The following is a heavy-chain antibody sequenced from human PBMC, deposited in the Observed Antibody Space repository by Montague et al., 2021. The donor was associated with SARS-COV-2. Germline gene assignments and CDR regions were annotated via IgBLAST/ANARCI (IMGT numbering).Heavy chain of an antibody. Sequence: SETLSLTCTVSGFSIGSGDYCGWLRQPPGKGLEWIGSIYNSGTTXYNPSLQSRLTMSIDTSTNQFSLRLTSVTAADTAVFICVREKAGGLRNVFDIWSQGTTVTVSS. J-gene: IGHJ3*02. V-gene: IGHV4-38-2*02. CDR2: IYNSGTT. CDR1: GFSIGSGDY. CDR3: VREKAGGLRNVFDI.